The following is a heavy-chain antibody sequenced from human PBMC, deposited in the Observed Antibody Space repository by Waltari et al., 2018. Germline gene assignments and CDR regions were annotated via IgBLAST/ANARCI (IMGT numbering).Heavy chain of an antibody. CDR2: IFYDGSA. Sequence: QLPLQESGPGRVKPSETLSLTCIVSDGSITSSSYYWAWIRQLPGKGVGGIGSIFYDGSAYDNPSLRSRVTMSVDTSKSHFSLKLISVIAADTAVYYCARHGYYGSGSFHIWGQGTMLTVSS. CDR3: ARHGYYGSGSFHI. CDR1: DGSITSSSYY. V-gene: IGHV4-39*01. D-gene: IGHD3-10*01. J-gene: IGHJ3*02.